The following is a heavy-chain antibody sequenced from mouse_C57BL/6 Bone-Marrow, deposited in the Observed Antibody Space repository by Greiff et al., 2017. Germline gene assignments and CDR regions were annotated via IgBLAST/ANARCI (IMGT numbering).Heavy chain of an antibody. CDR2: IWSGGST. D-gene: IGHD1-1*01. CDR1: GFSLTSYG. CDR3: ARNWGLTQHWYFDV. V-gene: IGHV2-2*01. J-gene: IGHJ1*03. Sequence: VKLQESGPGLVQPSQSLSITCTVSGFSLTSYGVHWVRQSPGKGLEWLGVIWSGGSTDYNAAFISRLSISKDNSKSQVFFKMNSLQADDTAIYYCARNWGLTQHWYFDVWGTGTTVTVSS.